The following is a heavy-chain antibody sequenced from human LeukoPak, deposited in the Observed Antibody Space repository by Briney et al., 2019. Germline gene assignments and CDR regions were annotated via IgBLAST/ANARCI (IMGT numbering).Heavy chain of an antibody. CDR3: ATRLIVGALDY. Sequence: ASVKVSCKASGYTFTSYGISWVRQAPGQGLEWMGWINPNSGGTNYAQKFQGRVTMTRDTSISTAYMELSRLRSDDTAVYYCATRLIVGALDYWGQGTLVTVSS. V-gene: IGHV1-2*02. D-gene: IGHD1-26*01. CDR1: GYTFTSYG. CDR2: INPNSGGT. J-gene: IGHJ4*02.